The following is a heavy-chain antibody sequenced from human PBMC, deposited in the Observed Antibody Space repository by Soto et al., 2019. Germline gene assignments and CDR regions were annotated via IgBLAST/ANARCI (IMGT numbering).Heavy chain of an antibody. CDR3: ERPRDGGLLDK. J-gene: IGHJ4*02. CDR1: GYSFTSYW. D-gene: IGHD2-21*01. CDR2: INPGDSDT. V-gene: IGHV5-51*01. Sequence: GESLKISCEASGYSFTSYWIGWVRQMPGKGLEWMGIINPGDSDTRYSPSFQGQVTFSTDKSINTAYLQWSSLKASDTAMYYCERPRDGGLLDKWGRGTLVTVSS.